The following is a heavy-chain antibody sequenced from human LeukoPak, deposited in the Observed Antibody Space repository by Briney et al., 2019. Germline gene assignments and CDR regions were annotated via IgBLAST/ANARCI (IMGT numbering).Heavy chain of an antibody. D-gene: IGHD3-22*01. CDR3: AKVNYYDSSGSNVDY. V-gene: IGHV3-23*01. J-gene: IGHJ4*02. CDR2: ISGSGGST. Sequence: PGGSLRLSCAASGFTFSSYAMSWVRQAPGKGLEWVSAISGSGGSTYYADSVKGRFTISRDNSKYTLYLQMNSLRAEDTAVYYCAKVNYYDSSGSNVDYWGQGTLVTVSS. CDR1: GFTFSSYA.